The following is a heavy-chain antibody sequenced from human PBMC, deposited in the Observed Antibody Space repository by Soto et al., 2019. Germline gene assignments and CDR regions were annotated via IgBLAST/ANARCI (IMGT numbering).Heavy chain of an antibody. J-gene: IGHJ4*02. CDR1: VFPFSKYW. Sequence: PWWSLRLSCSASVFPFSKYWMSWVRQAPGKGLEWVANIKDDGGQQYYVDSVKGRFTISRDNAENSLYLHMSSLRVEDTAVYYFGKQPRRGGFDSWGQGTVVTVSS. CDR2: IKDDGGQQ. D-gene: IGHD1-1*01. V-gene: IGHV3-7*03. CDR3: GKQPRRGGFDS.